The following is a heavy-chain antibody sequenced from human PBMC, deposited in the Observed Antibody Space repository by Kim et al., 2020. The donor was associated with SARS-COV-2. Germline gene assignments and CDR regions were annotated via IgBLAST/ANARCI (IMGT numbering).Heavy chain of an antibody. CDR2: IYPGDSDT. J-gene: IGHJ5*02. Sequence: GESLKISCKGSGYSFTSYWIGWVRQMPGKGLEWMGIIYPGDSDTRYSPSFQGQVTISADKSISTAYLQWSSLKASDTAMYYCARLRCGGDCSNWFDPWGQGTLVTVSS. CDR3: ARLRCGGDCSNWFDP. V-gene: IGHV5-51*01. CDR1: GYSFTSYW. D-gene: IGHD2-21*02.